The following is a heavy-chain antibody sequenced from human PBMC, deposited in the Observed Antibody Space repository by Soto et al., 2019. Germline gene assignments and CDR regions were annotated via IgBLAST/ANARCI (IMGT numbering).Heavy chain of an antibody. V-gene: IGHV3-7*01. CDR2: IKQDGSEK. Sequence: GGSLRLSCAASGFTFSSYWLSWVRQAPGKGLEWVANIKQDGSEKYYVDSVKGRFTISRDNAKNSLYLQMNSLRAEDTAVYYCARDPNIVLVPAALRSYYYYYGMDVWGQGTTVTVSS. CDR1: GFTFSSYW. J-gene: IGHJ6*02. D-gene: IGHD2-2*01. CDR3: ARDPNIVLVPAALRSYYYYYGMDV.